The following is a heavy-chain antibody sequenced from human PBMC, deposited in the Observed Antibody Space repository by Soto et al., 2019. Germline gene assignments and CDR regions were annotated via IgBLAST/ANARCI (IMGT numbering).Heavy chain of an antibody. D-gene: IGHD6-6*01. Sequence: PSETLSLACSVSVGSITSGGFFWSWFRQDPGEGLELIAYIYYSGYTYYHPSLKSRLSISMDTSKNQFSLKLSSVTAADTAVYYCARGSSPHYGMDVWGQGTTVTVS. CDR1: VGSITSGGFF. J-gene: IGHJ6*02. CDR3: ARGSSPHYGMDV. CDR2: IYYSGYT. V-gene: IGHV4-31*03.